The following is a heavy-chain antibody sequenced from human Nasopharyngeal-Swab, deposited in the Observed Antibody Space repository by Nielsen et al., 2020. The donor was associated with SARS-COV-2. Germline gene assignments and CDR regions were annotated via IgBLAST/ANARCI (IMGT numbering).Heavy chain of an antibody. CDR1: GFTFDAYG. J-gene: IGHJ3*02. CDR2: INWNGGST. V-gene: IGHV3-20*01. D-gene: IGHD3-22*01. CDR3: ARDFPAYYYDSSGPGRAAFDI. Sequence: GGSLRLSCAASGFTFDAYGMSWVRQAPGKGLEWVSGINWNGGSTGYADSVKSRFTISRDNAKNSLYLQMNSLRAEDTALYHCARDFPAYYYDSSGPGRAAFDIWGQGTMVTVSS.